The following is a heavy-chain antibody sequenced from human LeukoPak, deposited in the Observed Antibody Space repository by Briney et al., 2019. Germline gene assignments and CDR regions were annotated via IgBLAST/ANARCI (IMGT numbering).Heavy chain of an antibody. Sequence: GGSLRLPCAASGFTFSSYRMNCVREAPGKGLEWVSSIISSSSYIYYADSLKGRFTISRDNAKNSLYLQMNGLGAEDTAVYYCARDRADPDYGDYVFGYWGQGTLVTVSS. J-gene: IGHJ4*02. V-gene: IGHV3-21*01. D-gene: IGHD4-17*01. CDR2: IISSSSYI. CDR1: GFTFSSYR. CDR3: ARDRADPDYGDYVFGY.